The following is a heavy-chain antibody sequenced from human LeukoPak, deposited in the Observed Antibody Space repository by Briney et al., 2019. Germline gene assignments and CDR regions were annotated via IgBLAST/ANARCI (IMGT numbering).Heavy chain of an antibody. CDR3: ARVGPVLWFGELYSGSSKYYFDY. CDR2: INHSGST. V-gene: IGHV4-34*01. D-gene: IGHD3-10*01. Sequence: SETLSLTCAVYGGSFSGYYWSWIRQPPGKGLEWIGEINHSGSTNYNPSLKSRVTISVDTSKNQFSLKLSSVTAADTAVYYCARVGPVLWFGELYSGSSKYYFDYWGQGTMVTVSS. J-gene: IGHJ4*02. CDR1: GGSFSGYY.